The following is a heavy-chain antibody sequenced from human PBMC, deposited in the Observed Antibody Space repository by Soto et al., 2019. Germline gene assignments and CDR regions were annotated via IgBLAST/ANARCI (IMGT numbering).Heavy chain of an antibody. J-gene: IGHJ4*02. CDR2: IYSGGST. Sequence: VQLVESGGGLIQPGGSLRLSCVASGFSVSTHYMNWVRQAPGKGLECVSVIYSGGSTYYADSVKGRFTISKDNAENTVFLQMNSLRAEDTAVYYCAGDSGDSKSDFWGQGTLVTVSS. CDR3: AGDSGDSKSDF. V-gene: IGHV3-53*01. CDR1: GFSVSTHY. D-gene: IGHD1-26*01.